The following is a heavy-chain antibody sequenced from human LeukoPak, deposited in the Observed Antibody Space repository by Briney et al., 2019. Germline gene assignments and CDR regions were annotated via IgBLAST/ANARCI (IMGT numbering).Heavy chain of an antibody. CDR2: ITSGVGIA. CDR1: GFTFSNYG. V-gene: IGHV3-23*01. D-gene: IGHD3-22*01. J-gene: IGHJ4*02. CDR3: AKGDYYDLDY. Sequence: PGGSLRLSCAASGFTFSNYGMNWVRQAPGKGLEWVSIITSGVGIAYYADSVKGRFTISRDNSKNILYLQMNSLRAEDTAVYYCAKGDYYDLDYWGQGTLVTVSS.